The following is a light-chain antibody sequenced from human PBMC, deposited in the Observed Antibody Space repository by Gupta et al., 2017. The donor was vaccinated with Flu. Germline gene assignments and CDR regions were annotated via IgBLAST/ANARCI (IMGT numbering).Light chain of an antibody. CDR3: SSYIGNSYRTSSVSVV. Sequence: QSALTQPASVSGSPGQSITISCTGASGDTGISDHVSWYQQHPDKAPKLIIYDVTYRPSGVSNRFSGSKSGNTASLTISGLQAEDEADYYCSSYIGNSYRTSSVSVVFGGGTTVAVL. CDR1: SGDTGISDH. J-gene: IGLJ2*01. V-gene: IGLV2-14*03. CDR2: DVT.